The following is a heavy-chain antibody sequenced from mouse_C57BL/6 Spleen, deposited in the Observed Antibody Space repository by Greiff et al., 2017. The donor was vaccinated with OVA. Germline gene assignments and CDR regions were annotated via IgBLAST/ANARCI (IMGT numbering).Heavy chain of an antibody. V-gene: IGHV1-64*01. Sequence: QVQLQQPGAELVKPGASVKLSCKASGYTFTSYWMHWVKQRPGQGLEWIGMIHPNSGSTNYNEKFKSKATLTVDKSSSTAYMQLSSLSSADSAIYDCASPIYYGYEDYAMDYWGQGTSVTVSS. CDR3: ASPIYYGYEDYAMDY. J-gene: IGHJ4*01. D-gene: IGHD2-2*01. CDR1: GYTFTSYW. CDR2: IHPNSGST.